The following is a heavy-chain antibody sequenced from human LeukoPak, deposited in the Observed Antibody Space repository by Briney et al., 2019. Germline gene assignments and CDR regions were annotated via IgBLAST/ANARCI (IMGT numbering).Heavy chain of an antibody. CDR3: ASHRGSSWVFDY. V-gene: IGHV4-59*08. D-gene: IGHD6-13*01. J-gene: IGHJ4*02. CDR2: IYYSGST. CDR1: GGSISSYY. Sequence: SETLSLTCTVSGGSISSYYWSWIRQPPGEGLEWIGYIYYSGSTNYNPSLKSRVTISVDTSKNQFSLKLSSVTAADTAVYYCASHRGSSWVFDYWGQGTLVTVSS.